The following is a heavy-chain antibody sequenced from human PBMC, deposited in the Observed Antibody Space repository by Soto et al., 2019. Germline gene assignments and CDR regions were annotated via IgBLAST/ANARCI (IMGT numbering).Heavy chain of an antibody. CDR3: AISSNAFDI. Sequence: QVQLVESGGGVVQPGRSLRLSCAASGFTFSSYGMHWVRQAPGKGLEWVAVISYDGSNKYYADSVKGRFTISRDNSKNMLYLQMNSLRAEDTAVYYCAISSNAFDIWGQGTMVTVSS. CDR1: GFTFSSYG. CDR2: ISYDGSNK. J-gene: IGHJ3*02. V-gene: IGHV3-30*03.